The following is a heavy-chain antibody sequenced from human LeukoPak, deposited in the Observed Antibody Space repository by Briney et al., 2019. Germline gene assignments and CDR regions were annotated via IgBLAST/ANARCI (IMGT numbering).Heavy chain of an antibody. CDR1: GFTFNTYA. Sequence: PGGSLRLSCAASGFTFNTYAMGWIRQAPGKGLEWVSGISASGGSTYHADSVKGRFTISRDNSKNTLYLQMNSLRAEGTALYYCVKDKGIALRRSLPGFYWGQGILVTVSS. CDR3: VKDKGIALRRSLPGFY. V-gene: IGHV3-23*01. J-gene: IGHJ4*02. D-gene: IGHD6-13*01. CDR2: ISASGGST.